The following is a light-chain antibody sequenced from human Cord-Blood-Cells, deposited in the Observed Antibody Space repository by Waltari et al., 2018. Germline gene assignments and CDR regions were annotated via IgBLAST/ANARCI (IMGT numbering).Light chain of an antibody. V-gene: IGLV2-14*01. CDR3: SSYTSSSTSYV. Sequence: QSALTHPAAASGSPGQSITSSCTGTRSDVGGYNYVSWYQQHPGKDPKPMIYEVSNRPSGVSNRFSGSKSGNTASLTISGLQAEDEADYYCSSYTSSSTSYVFGTGTKVTVL. CDR1: RSDVGGYNY. J-gene: IGLJ1*01. CDR2: EVS.